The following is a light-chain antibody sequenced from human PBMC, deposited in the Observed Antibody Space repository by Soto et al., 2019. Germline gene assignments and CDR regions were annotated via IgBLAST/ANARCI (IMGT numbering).Light chain of an antibody. CDR1: SRDVGDCKY. J-gene: IGLJ1*01. V-gene: IGLV2-14*01. Sequence: QSALTQPASVSGSPGQSIIISCTGTSRDVGDCKYVSWYQQHPGKAPKLMIFEVSNRPSGVSNRFSGSKSGNTASLTISGLQTEDEADYYCSSCITANTRCVFGSGTKLTVL. CDR2: EVS. CDR3: SSCITANTRCV.